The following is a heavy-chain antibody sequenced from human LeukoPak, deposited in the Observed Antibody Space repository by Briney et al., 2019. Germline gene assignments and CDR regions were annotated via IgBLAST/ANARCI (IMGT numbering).Heavy chain of an antibody. CDR1: GFTFSSYA. V-gene: IGHV3-30*01. D-gene: IGHD6-6*01. Sequence: PGGSLRLSCAASGFTFSSYAMHWVRQAPGKGLEWVAVISYDGSNKYYADSVKGRFTLSRDNSKNTLYLQMNSLRAEDTAVYYCARSIAARRPADYWGQGTLVTVSS. J-gene: IGHJ4*02. CDR2: ISYDGSNK. CDR3: ARSIAARRPADY.